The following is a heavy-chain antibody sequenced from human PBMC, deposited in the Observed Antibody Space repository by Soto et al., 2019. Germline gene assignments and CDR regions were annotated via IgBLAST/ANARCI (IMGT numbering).Heavy chain of an antibody. V-gene: IGHV3-23*01. J-gene: IGHJ6*02. CDR3: ARHFGDYLPYYYYAMDV. CDR2: VRGSGDST. Sequence: QPVGSLRLSCAASGFRFSSYVMSWVRQAPGKGLEWVSAVRGSGDSTYYADSVKGRFTISRDNSKNTLYLQMNSLGAEDTAVYYCARHFGDYLPYYYYAMDVWGQGTTVTVSS. D-gene: IGHD4-17*01. CDR1: GFRFSSYV.